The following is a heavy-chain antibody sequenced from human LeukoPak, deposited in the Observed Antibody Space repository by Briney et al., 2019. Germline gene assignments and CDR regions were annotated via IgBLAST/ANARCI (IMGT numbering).Heavy chain of an antibody. CDR1: GYTFTSYD. CDR3: ARGGLVLLWFGELSEFGY. Sequence: VASVKVSCKASGYTFTSYDINWVRQATGQGLEWMGWMNPNSGNTGYAQKFQGRVTITRNTSISTAYMELSSLRSEDTAVYYCARGGLVLLWFGELSEFGYWGQGTLVTVSS. J-gene: IGHJ4*02. V-gene: IGHV1-8*03. D-gene: IGHD3-10*01. CDR2: MNPNSGNT.